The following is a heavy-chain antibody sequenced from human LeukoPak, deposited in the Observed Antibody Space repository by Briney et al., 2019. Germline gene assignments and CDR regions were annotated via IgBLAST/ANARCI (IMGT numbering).Heavy chain of an antibody. D-gene: IGHD4-17*01. CDR2: IYYSGST. Sequence: SETLSLTCTVSGGSVSSGSYYWSWIRQPPGKGLGWIGYIYYSGSTNYNPSLKSRVTISVDTSKNQFSLKLSSVTAADTAVYYCARDLSDYEAFDIWGQGTMVTVSS. CDR3: ARDLSDYEAFDI. J-gene: IGHJ3*02. CDR1: GGSVSSGSYY. V-gene: IGHV4-61*01.